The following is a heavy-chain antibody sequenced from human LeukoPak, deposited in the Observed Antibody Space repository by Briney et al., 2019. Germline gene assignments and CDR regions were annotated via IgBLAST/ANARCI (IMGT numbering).Heavy chain of an antibody. Sequence: ASVKVSCKASGYTFTGYYMHWVRQAPGQGLEWMGWINPNSGGTNYAQKFQGRVTMTRDTSISTAYMELSRLRSDDTAVYYCARMLDIVVVPAAIGGENWFDPWGQGTLVTVSS. CDR2: INPNSGGT. CDR1: GYTFTGYY. D-gene: IGHD2-2*02. CDR3: ARMLDIVVVPAAIGGENWFDP. J-gene: IGHJ5*02. V-gene: IGHV1-2*02.